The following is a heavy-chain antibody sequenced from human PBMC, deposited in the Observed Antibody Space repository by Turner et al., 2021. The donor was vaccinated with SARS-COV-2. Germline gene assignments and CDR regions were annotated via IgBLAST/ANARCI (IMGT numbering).Heavy chain of an antibody. CDR2: ISSSSSTI. D-gene: IGHD4-17*01. V-gene: IGHV3-48*01. CDR3: ARDRDYGDYGVYYYGLDV. J-gene: IGHJ6*02. CDR1: GFTFSTYS. Sequence: EVQLVESGGGLVQPGGSLGLSCAASGFTFSTYSMNWVRQAPGKGLEWVSYISSSSSTIFYADSVKGRFTISRDNAKNSLYLQMNSLRAEDTAVYYCARDRDYGDYGVYYYGLDVWGQGTTVTVSS.